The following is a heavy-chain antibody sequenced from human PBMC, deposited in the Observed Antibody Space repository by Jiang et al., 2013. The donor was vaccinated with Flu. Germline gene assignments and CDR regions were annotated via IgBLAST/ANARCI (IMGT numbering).Heavy chain of an antibody. V-gene: IGHV6-1*01. CDR2: TYYRSKWYN. Sequence: EWLGRTYYRSKWYNDYAVSVKSRITINPDTSKNQFSLQLNSVTPEDTAVYYCARAPGDSSGYIYFDYWGQGTLVTVSS. CDR3: ARAPGDSSGYIYFDY. J-gene: IGHJ4*02. D-gene: IGHD3-22*01.